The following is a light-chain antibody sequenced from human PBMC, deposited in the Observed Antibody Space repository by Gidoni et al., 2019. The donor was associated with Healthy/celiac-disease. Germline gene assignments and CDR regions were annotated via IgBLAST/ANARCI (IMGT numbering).Light chain of an antibody. V-gene: IGKV3-15*01. CDR2: GAS. CDR3: QQYNNWPRHT. J-gene: IGKJ2*01. Sequence: EIVMTQSPATLSVSPGERATLSCRASQSVSSNLAWYQQKPGQAPRLLIYGASTRATEFTLTISSLQSEDFAVYYCQQYNNWPRHTFGQGTKLEIK. CDR1: QSVSSN.